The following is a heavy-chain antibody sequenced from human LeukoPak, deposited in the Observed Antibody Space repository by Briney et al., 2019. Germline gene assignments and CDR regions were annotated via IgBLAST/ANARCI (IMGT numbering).Heavy chain of an antibody. CDR1: GYTFTGYH. CDR2: INPSGGST. J-gene: IGHJ6*02. V-gene: IGHV1-46*01. D-gene: IGHD5-12*01. CDR3: AREVTVPTPPAITGYGMDV. Sequence: ASVKVSCKASGYTFTGYHMHWVRQAPGQGLEWMGIINPSGGSTSYAQKFQGRVTMTRDTSTSTVYMELSSLRSEDTAVYYCAREVTVPTPPAITGYGMDVWGQGTTVTVSS.